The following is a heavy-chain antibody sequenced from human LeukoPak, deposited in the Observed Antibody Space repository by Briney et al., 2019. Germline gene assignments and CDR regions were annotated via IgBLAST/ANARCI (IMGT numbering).Heavy chain of an antibody. CDR3: GRDGSGDSGL. CDR2: ISQDGSET. J-gene: IGHJ4*01. Sequence: PGGSLRLSCAGSGFTFSTYWMSWLRQAPGKGLEWVAYISQDGSETHYVDSVKGRFTISRDNPKNSLYLQMSSLSPEDTALYYCGRDGSGDSGLWGQGTLVTVSS. CDR1: GFTFSTYW. D-gene: IGHD5-12*01. V-gene: IGHV3-7*01.